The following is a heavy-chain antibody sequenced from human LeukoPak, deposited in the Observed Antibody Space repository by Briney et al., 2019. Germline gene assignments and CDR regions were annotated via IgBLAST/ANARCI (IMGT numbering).Heavy chain of an antibody. CDR3: ARGRPHGNDY. V-gene: IGHV3-48*02. CDR1: GFTFSSYS. Sequence: PGGSLRLSCAASGFTFSSYSMNWVRQAPGKGLEWVSYISSSSDTIYYADSVKGRFTISRDNAKRSLYLQMNSLRDEDTAVYYCARGRPHGNDYWGQGTLVTVSS. CDR2: ISSSSDTI. J-gene: IGHJ4*02. D-gene: IGHD4-23*01.